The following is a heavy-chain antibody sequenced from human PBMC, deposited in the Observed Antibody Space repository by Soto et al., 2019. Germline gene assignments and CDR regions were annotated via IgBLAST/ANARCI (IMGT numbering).Heavy chain of an antibody. D-gene: IGHD1-1*01. Sequence: SETLSLTCTVSGGSITSGGYYWSWTRQHPGKGLEWIGDIYNRSTTNNNPYVNSRISISKDTTKNQYFLKLIPMTAASDAVNYGANGLGGGRQGSIIPWYNFGMDVWGQGTTVTVSS. CDR3: ANGLGGGRQGSIIPWYNFGMDV. CDR1: GGSITSGGYY. J-gene: IGHJ6*02. V-gene: IGHV4-31*03. CDR2: IYNRSTT.